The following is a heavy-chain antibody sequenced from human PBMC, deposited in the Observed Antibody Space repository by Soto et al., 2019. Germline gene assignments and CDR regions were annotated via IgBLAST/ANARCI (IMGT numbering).Heavy chain of an antibody. CDR3: ASINTWLNAFHI. Sequence: SVKVSCKASGGTFSSYAMNWVRQAPGQGLEWMGGIIPILGTPNNAQKFQGRVTITADESTSTAYMELSSLRSEDTAVYYCASINTWLNAFHIWGQGTMVTVSS. CDR1: GGTFSSYA. V-gene: IGHV1-69*13. CDR2: IIPILGTP. D-gene: IGHD1-20*01. J-gene: IGHJ3*02.